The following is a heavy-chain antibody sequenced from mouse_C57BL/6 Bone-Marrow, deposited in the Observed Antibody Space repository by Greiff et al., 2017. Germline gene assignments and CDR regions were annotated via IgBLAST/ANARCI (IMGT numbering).Heavy chain of an antibody. CDR1: GFTFSSYA. Sequence: EVKLMESGGGLVKPGGSLKLSCAASGFTFSSYAMSWVRQTPEKRLEWVATISDGGSYTYSPDNVKGRFTISRDNAKNNLYLQMSHLKSEDTAMYYCARDGSSSDYWGQGTTLTVSS. V-gene: IGHV5-4*01. J-gene: IGHJ2*01. D-gene: IGHD1-1*01. CDR2: ISDGGSYT. CDR3: ARDGSSSDY.